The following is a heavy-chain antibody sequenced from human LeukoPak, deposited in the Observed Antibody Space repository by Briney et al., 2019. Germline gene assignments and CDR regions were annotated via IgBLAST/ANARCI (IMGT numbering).Heavy chain of an antibody. Sequence: GGSLRLSCAVSAFTVSSNYTSWVRHAPGEGLEWVSIIYSGGSTFYADSVKGGFTISRENPKNTLYLQMNSLRAEDTGVYYFARGGSYLSAFDIWGQGTMVTVSS. J-gene: IGHJ3*02. CDR2: IYSGGST. V-gene: IGHV3-53*01. CDR3: ARGGSYLSAFDI. D-gene: IGHD1-26*01. CDR1: AFTVSSNY.